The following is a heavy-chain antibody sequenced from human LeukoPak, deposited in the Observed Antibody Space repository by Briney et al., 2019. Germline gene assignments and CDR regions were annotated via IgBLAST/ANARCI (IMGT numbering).Heavy chain of an antibody. D-gene: IGHD1-7*01. CDR2: SIPIFSTA. Sequence: GASVKVSCKASGGTCSGYAISWGRQAPGQGLELMGGSIPIFSTANYAQKFQGRVTITTDESTSTAYMELSSLRSEDTAVYYCARDNYAGANWFDPWGQGTLVTVSS. CDR3: ARDNYAGANWFDP. CDR1: GGTCSGYA. V-gene: IGHV1-69*05. J-gene: IGHJ5*02.